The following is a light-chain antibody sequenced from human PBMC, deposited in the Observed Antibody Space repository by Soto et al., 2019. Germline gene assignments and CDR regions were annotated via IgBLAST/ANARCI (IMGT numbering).Light chain of an antibody. J-gene: IGKJ1*01. CDR3: HQYGSSPRT. Sequence: EIVLTQSPGTLSLSPGDRATLSCRASQSVSSNFLAWYQQKPGQAPRLLIYGASIRATGIPARFSGSGSGTDFTLTIRRLEPEDFEMYFCHQYGSSPRTFGQGTKVEIK. CDR2: GAS. V-gene: IGKV3-20*01. CDR1: QSVSSNF.